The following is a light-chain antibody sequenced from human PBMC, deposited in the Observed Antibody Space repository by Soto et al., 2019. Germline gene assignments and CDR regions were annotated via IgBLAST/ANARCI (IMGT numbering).Light chain of an antibody. J-gene: IGLJ2*01. CDR3: SSYTITSTLEV. V-gene: IGLV2-14*01. Sequence: QSVLTQPASVSGSPGQSITISCTGTNSDVGGYNYVSWYQQHPGKAPKLMIYEVSNRPSGVSNRFSGSKSGNTVSLTISGLQAEDEADYYCSSYTITSTLEVFGGGTKLTVL. CDR1: NSDVGGYNY. CDR2: EVS.